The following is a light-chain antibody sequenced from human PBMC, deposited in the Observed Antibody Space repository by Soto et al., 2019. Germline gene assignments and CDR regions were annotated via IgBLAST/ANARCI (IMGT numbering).Light chain of an antibody. J-gene: IGKJ2*01. V-gene: IGKV3-20*01. CDR3: QLYGSSPPRYT. CDR1: QSVSSNY. CDR2: AAS. Sequence: EIVLTQSPGTLYLSPGERATLSCRASQSVSSNYLAWYQQKRGQAPRLLIYAASARATGIPDRFSGSGPGTDFTLTISRLEPEDFAVYFCQLYGSSPPRYTFGQGTKLEIK.